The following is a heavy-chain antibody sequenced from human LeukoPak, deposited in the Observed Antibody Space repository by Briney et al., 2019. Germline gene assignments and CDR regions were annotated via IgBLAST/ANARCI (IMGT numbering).Heavy chain of an antibody. CDR2: IYYSGST. Sequence: SETLSLTCTVSGGSISSSSYYWGWIRQPPGKGLGWIGSIYYSGSTYYNPSLKSRVTISVDTSKNQFSLKLSSVTAADTAVYYCARGGSYDDAFDIWGQGTMVTVSS. V-gene: IGHV4-39*07. CDR1: GGSISSSSYY. J-gene: IGHJ3*02. CDR3: ARGGSYDDAFDI. D-gene: IGHD1-26*01.